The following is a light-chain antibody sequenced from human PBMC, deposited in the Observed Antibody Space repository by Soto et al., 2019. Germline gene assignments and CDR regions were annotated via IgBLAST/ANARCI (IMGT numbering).Light chain of an antibody. CDR2: DAS. V-gene: IGKV3-15*01. Sequence: EIVMTQSPATLSVSPGERATLSCRASQSVSGRLAWYQHKPGQAPRLVMYDASTRATGFPARFSGSGSGTEFTLTISDLQPEDFAVYYCQHYGSSPPITFGQGTRLEIK. CDR1: QSVSGR. CDR3: QHYGSSPPIT. J-gene: IGKJ5*01.